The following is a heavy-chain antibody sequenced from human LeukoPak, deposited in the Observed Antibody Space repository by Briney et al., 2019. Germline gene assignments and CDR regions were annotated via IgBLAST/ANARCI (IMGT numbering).Heavy chain of an antibody. CDR3: ARDLAAAGKRDYGMDV. V-gene: IGHV3-11*01. D-gene: IGHD6-13*01. CDR1: GFTFSDYY. J-gene: IGHJ6*02. Sequence: GGSLRLSCAASGFTFSDYYMSWIRQAPGKGLEWVSYISSSGSTIYYADSVKGRFTISRDNAKNSLYLQMNSLRAEDTAVYYCARDLAAAGKRDYGMDVWGQGTTVTVSS. CDR2: ISSSGSTI.